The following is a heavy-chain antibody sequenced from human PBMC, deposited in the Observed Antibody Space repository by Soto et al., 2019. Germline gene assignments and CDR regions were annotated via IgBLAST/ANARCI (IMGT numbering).Heavy chain of an antibody. J-gene: IGHJ4*02. CDR1: DDRLTTYG. CDR2: ISGYNGNT. V-gene: IGHV1-18*04. D-gene: IGHD4-17*01. CDR3: ASWAGRAHDFGGPFDY. Sequence: ASVKVSCKVSDDRLTTYGISWVRQAPGQGLEWMGWISGYNGNTDYAQKFRGRVSMTTDTSTNTAYMELRSLRSDDTALYYCASWAGRAHDFGGPFDYWDQGTLVTVSS.